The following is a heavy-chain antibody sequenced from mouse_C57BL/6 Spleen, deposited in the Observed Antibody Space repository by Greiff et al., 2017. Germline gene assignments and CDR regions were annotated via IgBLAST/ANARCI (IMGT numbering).Heavy chain of an antibody. CDR3: AGYDYDDWYFDV. CDR1: GYSFTGYY. J-gene: IGHJ1*03. Sequence: EVKLMESGPELVKPGASVKISCKASGYSFTGYYMHWVKQSHGNILDWIGYIYPYNGVSSYNQKFKGKATLTVDKSSSTAYMELRSLTSEDSAVYYCAGYDYDDWYFDVWGTGTTVTVSS. CDR2: IYPYNGVS. D-gene: IGHD2-4*01. V-gene: IGHV1-31*01.